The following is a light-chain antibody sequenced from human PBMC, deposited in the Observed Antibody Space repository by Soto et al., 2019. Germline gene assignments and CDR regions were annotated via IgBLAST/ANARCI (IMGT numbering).Light chain of an antibody. V-gene: IGKV1D-8*01. J-gene: IGKJ1*01. CDR1: HGISSY. Sequence: VVWMTQSPSLLSSSTGDRVPISCRISHGISSYCAWDQQKPEKAPELVIYDASTLQSGVLARVSGSGTGTDFPLNIIRRQSEDFAPYYCHQYYSFPPEFGQGTKV. CDR3: HQYYSFPPE. CDR2: DAS.